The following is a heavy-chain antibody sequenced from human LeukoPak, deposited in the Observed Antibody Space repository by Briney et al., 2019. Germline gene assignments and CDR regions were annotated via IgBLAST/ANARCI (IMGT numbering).Heavy chain of an antibody. CDR3: TTAVPYTIFGVVIHYYYYHGMDV. D-gene: IGHD3-3*01. Sequence: GGSLRLSCAASGFTFSNAWMNWVRQAPGKGLEWVGRIKSKTDGGTTDYAAPVKGRFTISRDDSKNTLYLQMNSLKTEDTAVYYCTTAVPYTIFGVVIHYYYYHGMDVWGQGTTVTVSS. CDR2: IKSKTDGGTT. J-gene: IGHJ6*02. V-gene: IGHV3-15*07. CDR1: GFTFSNAW.